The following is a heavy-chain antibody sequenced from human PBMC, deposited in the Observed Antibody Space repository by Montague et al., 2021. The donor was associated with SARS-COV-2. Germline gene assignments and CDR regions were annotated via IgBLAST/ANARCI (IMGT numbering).Heavy chain of an antibody. CDR1: NGSISSYY. V-gene: IGHV4-59*01. J-gene: IGHJ5*02. CDR3: ARRGLNNCFDP. Sequence: SETLSLTCTVSNGSISSYYWSWVRQPPGKRLEWIGYIYYRGSTNYNPSLESRVTISVDTSKNQFSLKLRSVTAADTAVYFCARRGLNNCFDPWGQGTLVIVSS. CDR2: IYYRGST.